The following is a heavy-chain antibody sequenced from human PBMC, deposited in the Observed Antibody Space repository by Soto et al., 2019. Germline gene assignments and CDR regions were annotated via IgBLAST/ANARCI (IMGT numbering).Heavy chain of an antibody. J-gene: IGHJ6*02. CDR1: GFTFSSYD. V-gene: IGHV3-13*01. D-gene: IGHD3-9*01. CDR3: ARDRGPYDYFAMDV. CDR2: IGTDGNT. Sequence: VHLVESGGGLVQPGGSLRLSCAVSGFTFSSYDMHWVRQRTGKGLEWVSAIGTDGNTYYTASVKGRLTISRENAKNSLYLQMDSLRAEETAVYYCARDRGPYDYFAMDVWGQGTTFTVSS.